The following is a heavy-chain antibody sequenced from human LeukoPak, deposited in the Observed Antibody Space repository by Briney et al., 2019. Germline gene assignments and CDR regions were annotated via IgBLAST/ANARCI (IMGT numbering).Heavy chain of an antibody. CDR2: ISGSGGST. Sequence: GGSLRLSCAASGFTFSSYGMSWVRQAPGKGLEWVSAISGSGGSTYYADSVKGRFTIPRDNSKNTLYLQMNSLRAEDTAVYYCAKDMVRGVNHLFYYDYMDVWGKGTTVTISS. J-gene: IGHJ6*03. CDR3: AKDMVRGVNHLFYYDYMDV. D-gene: IGHD3-10*01. V-gene: IGHV3-23*01. CDR1: GFTFSSYG.